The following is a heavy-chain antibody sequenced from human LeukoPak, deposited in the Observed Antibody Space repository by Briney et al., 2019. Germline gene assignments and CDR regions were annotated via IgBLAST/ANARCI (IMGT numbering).Heavy chain of an antibody. CDR1: GFTFSNAW. J-gene: IGHJ3*02. D-gene: IGHD3-22*01. Sequence: GGSLRLSCAASGFTFSNAWMSWVRQAPGKGLEWVGRIKSKTDGGTTDYAAPVKGRFTISRDDSKNTLYLQMNSLKTEDTAVYYCTTDITMIVVVKDAFDIWGQGTMVTVSS. V-gene: IGHV3-15*01. CDR2: IKSKTDGGTT. CDR3: TTDITMIVVVKDAFDI.